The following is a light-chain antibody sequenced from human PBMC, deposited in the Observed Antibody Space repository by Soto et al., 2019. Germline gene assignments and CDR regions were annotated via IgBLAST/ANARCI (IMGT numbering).Light chain of an antibody. CDR1: HSAASA. Sequence: EIVLTQSPGTLSLSPGERATLSCRASHSAASAVAWYQQKPGQAPRLLIYDASTRATGIPARFSGSGSATEFTLTISSLQSEDFAVYSCQQYRDWPLTFGGGTKVDNK. V-gene: IGKV3-15*01. CDR2: DAS. CDR3: QQYRDWPLT. J-gene: IGKJ4*01.